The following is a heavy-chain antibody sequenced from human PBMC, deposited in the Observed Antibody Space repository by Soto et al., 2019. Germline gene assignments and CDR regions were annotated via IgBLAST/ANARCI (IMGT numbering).Heavy chain of an antibody. Sequence: SETLSLTCTVSGGAINSYYWTWFRQPAGKGLEWIGRIYSSGSTKYNPSLQSRVTMSLDTSKNQFSLRLTSVTAADTAVYYCARGQRFSDWFDPWGQGALVTVS. CDR2: IYSSGST. CDR3: ARGQRFSDWFDP. J-gene: IGHJ5*02. D-gene: IGHD3-3*01. CDR1: GGAINSYY. V-gene: IGHV4-4*07.